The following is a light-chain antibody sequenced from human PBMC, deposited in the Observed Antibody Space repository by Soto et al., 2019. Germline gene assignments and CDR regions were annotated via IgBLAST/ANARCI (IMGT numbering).Light chain of an antibody. CDR3: SSYRSSSTV. CDR1: SSDVGSYNY. Sequence: QSALTQPASVSGSPGQSITISCTGTSSDVGSYNYVSWYQQHPGKAPKLMIYEVTTRPSGVSSRFSGSKSGNTASLTISGLQAEDEADYYCSSYRSSSTVFGTGTKLPS. CDR2: EVT. J-gene: IGLJ1*01. V-gene: IGLV2-14*01.